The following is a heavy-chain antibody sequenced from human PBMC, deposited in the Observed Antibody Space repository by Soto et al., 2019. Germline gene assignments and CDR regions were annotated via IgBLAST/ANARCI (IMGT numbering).Heavy chain of an antibody. D-gene: IGHD6-6*01. V-gene: IGHV3-15*01. CDR2: IKSKTDGGTT. J-gene: IGHJ4*02. CDR3: TTGYSSSSSFDY. CDR1: GFTFSNAW. Sequence: GGSLRLSCAASGFTFSNAWMSWVRQAPGKGLEWVGRIKSKTDGGTTDYAAPVKGRFTISRDDSKNTLYLQMNSLKTEDTAVYYCTTGYSSSSSFDYWGQGTLGTVSS.